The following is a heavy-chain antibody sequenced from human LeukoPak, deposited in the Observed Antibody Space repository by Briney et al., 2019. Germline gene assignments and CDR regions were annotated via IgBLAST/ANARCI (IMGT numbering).Heavy chain of an antibody. Sequence: AVKVSCKPSGGTFGSYAISWVRQAPGQGLEWVGGIIPLFGAPLYAQKFQGRVTITADERTSTVYMDLSSLRSDDTAVYYCARDEEKAAGSLWGQGTPVIVSS. CDR2: IIPLFGAP. D-gene: IGHD6-13*01. V-gene: IGHV1-69*01. CDR3: ARDEEKAAGSL. J-gene: IGHJ4*02. CDR1: GGTFGSYA.